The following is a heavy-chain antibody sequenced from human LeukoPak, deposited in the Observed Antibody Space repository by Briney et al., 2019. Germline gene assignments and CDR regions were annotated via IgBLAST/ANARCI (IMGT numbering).Heavy chain of an antibody. CDR3: ARDRADNTGYYYTY. CDR1: GYDFRTYG. V-gene: IGHV1-18*01. D-gene: IGHD3-22*01. CDR2: ISGYNSNT. J-gene: IGHJ4*02. Sequence: ASVKVSFKASGYDFRTYGFTWVRQAPGQGLEWMGWISGYNSNTNYAQKVQGRITMTTDPSTNTAFLELRSLRSDDTAVYYCARDRADNTGYYYTYWGQGTLVTVSS.